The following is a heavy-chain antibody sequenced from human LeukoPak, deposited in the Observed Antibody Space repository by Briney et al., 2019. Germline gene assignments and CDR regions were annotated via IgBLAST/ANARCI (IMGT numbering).Heavy chain of an antibody. CDR3: ARGNNGWIDY. V-gene: IGHV6-1*01. D-gene: IGHD1/OR15-1a*01. CDR1: GDRVSRNSAA. CDR2: TYYRSKWYH. J-gene: IGHJ4*02. Sequence: SPTLSLTCAISGDRVSRNSAAWNWLRQSPSRGLEWLGRTYYRSKWYHDYAVSVKSRITISPDTSKNQFSLQLNSVTPEDTAVYFCARGNNGWIDYWGQGTLVTVSS.